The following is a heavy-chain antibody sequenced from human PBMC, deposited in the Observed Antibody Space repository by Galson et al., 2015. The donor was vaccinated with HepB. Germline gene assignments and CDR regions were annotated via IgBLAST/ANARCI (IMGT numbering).Heavy chain of an antibody. D-gene: IGHD3-10*01. V-gene: IGHV1-2*02. CDR1: GDTFTGYF. CDR3: ARDLDDRTGSAQAFDH. J-gene: IGHJ4*02. Sequence: SVKVSCKASGDTFTGYFWDWVRQAPGQGLEWMGWINPNSGDTNYAQKFQGRVTMTRDTSISTAYMELSSLKSDDTAVYYCARDLDDRTGSAQAFDHWGQGTRVTVSS. CDR2: INPNSGDT.